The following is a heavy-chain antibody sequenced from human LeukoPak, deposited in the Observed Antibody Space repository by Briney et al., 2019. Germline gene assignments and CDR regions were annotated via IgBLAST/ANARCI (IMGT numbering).Heavy chain of an antibody. Sequence: GGSLRLSCSASTFTFSSYSMNWVRQAPGKGLEWVSYISSSSSTIYYADSVKGRFTISRDNAKNSLYLQMNSLRAEDTAVYYCAREGDFWSGHSSYYYYYMDVWGKGTTVTVSS. CDR3: AREGDFWSGHSSYYYYYMDV. CDR1: TFTFSSYS. D-gene: IGHD3-3*01. CDR2: ISSSSSTI. J-gene: IGHJ6*03. V-gene: IGHV3-48*01.